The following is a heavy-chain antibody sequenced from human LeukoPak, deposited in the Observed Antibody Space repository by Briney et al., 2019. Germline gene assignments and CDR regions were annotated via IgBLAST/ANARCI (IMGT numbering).Heavy chain of an antibody. V-gene: IGHV3-23*01. D-gene: IGHD2-21*02. Sequence: GGSLRLSCAVSGFTFSSFAMSWVRQAPGKGLEWVSAISGSGGSTYYADSVKGRFTISRDNSKNTLYLQMNSLRAEDTAVYYCAKRGGLPPLDYNYYYLDVWGKGTTVTVSS. J-gene: IGHJ6*03. CDR2: ISGSGGST. CDR3: AKRGGLPPLDYNYYYLDV. CDR1: GFTFSSFA.